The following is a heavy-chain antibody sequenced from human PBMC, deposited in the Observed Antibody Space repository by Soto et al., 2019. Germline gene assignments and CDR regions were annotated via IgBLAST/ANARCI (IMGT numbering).Heavy chain of an antibody. Sequence: GNLSPNRPVPGCALSSFHLGWMRPPPRKGLAWIWENFFSGGTNYNPPLKSRVTISVDTSKNPFSLKLSSVTASDTAVYYCANYPTTVTSDYWGQGTLVTVSS. CDR2: NFFSGGT. J-gene: IGHJ4*02. D-gene: IGHD4-17*01. CDR1: GCALSSFH. CDR3: ANYPTTVTSDY. V-gene: IGHV4-59*01.